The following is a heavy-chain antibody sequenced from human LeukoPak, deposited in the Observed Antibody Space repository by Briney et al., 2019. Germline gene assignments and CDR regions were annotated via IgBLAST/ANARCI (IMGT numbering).Heavy chain of an antibody. CDR2: INHSGST. CDR3: ARGITIFGLAPDY. J-gene: IGHJ4*02. CDR1: GGSFSGYY. D-gene: IGHD3-3*01. Sequence: SETLSLTCAVYGGSFSGYYWSWIRQPPGKGVEWIGEINHSGSTNYNPSLKSRVTISVDTSKNQFSLKLSSVTAADTAVYYCARGITIFGLAPDYWGQGTPVTVSS. V-gene: IGHV4-34*01.